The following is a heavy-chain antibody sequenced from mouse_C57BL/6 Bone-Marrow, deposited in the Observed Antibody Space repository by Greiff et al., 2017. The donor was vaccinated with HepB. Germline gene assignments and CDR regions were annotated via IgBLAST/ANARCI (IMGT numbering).Heavy chain of an antibody. D-gene: IGHD2-4*01. CDR2: INPDSSTI. CDR3: ARLFYYDYDDWYFDV. J-gene: IGHJ1*03. CDR1: GIDFSRYW. V-gene: IGHV4-1*01. Sequence: AASGIDFSRYWMSWVRRAPGKGLEWIGEINPDSSTINYAPSLKDKFIISRDNAKNTLYLQMSKVRSEDTALYYCARLFYYDYDDWYFDVWGTGTTVTVSS.